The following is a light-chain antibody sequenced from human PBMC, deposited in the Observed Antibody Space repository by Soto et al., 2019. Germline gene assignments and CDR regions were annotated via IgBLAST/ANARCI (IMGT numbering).Light chain of an antibody. Sequence: VMTQSPATLSVSPGERATLSCRASQTVSTNLAWYQQRPGQAPRLLIYGASARATGIPARFRGSGSGTEFTLTFSSLQSEDVAVYSCQQYNNWAPTWTFGQGTKVNI. V-gene: IGKV3-15*01. CDR2: GAS. CDR3: QQYNNWAPTWT. J-gene: IGKJ1*01. CDR1: QTVSTN.